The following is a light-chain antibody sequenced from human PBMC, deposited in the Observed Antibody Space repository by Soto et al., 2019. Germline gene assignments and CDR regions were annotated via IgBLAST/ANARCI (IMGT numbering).Light chain of an antibody. Sequence: AIQMTQSPASLSASVGDSVTITCRASQGIQNDLAWYQQKPGKAPRLIIYAASALEDGVPSRFSGSGSGTYFTLAIDGLQPEDFATYYCLQDYNAPYNFGQGTK. V-gene: IGKV1-6*01. CDR1: QGIQND. J-gene: IGKJ2*01. CDR3: LQDYNAPYN. CDR2: AAS.